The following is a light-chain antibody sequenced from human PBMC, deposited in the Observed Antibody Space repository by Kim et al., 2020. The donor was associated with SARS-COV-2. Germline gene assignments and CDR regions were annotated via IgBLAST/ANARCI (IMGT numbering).Light chain of an antibody. CDR3: QTWGTGWV. V-gene: IGLV4-69*01. Sequence: LVLTQSPSASASLGASVKLTCTLSSGHSSYAIAWHQQQPEKGPRYLMKLNSDGSHFKGDGIPDRFSGSSSGAERYLTISSLQSEDEADYYCQTWGTGWVFGGGTKLTVL. CDR2: LNSDGSH. J-gene: IGLJ3*02. CDR1: SGHSSYA.